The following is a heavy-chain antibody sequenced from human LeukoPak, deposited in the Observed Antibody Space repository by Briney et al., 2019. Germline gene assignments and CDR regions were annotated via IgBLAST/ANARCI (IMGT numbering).Heavy chain of an antibody. CDR3: ARTAPTDAFDI. D-gene: IGHD6-25*01. J-gene: IGHJ3*02. V-gene: IGHV3-11*04. CDR1: GFIFSSYW. CDR2: ISSSGSTI. Sequence: GGSLRLSCAASGFIFSSYWMSWIRQAPGKGLEWVSQISSSGSTISYADSAKGRFTISRDNAKNSVYLQMNRLRAEDTAVYYCARTAPTDAFDIWGQGTMVTVSS.